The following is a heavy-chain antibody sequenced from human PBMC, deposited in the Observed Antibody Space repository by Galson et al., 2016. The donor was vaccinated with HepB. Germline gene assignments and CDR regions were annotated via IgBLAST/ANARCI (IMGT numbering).Heavy chain of an antibody. CDR1: GVTFGSYD. CDR3: VKDPNWEAGC. Sequence: SLRLSCAASGVTFGSYDMNWVRQAPGKGLEYISNINYRGESTSYVDSVKGRFTISRDNSRNTLYLQMDNLRAEDTAIYYCVKDPNWEAGCWGRGTPVTVSS. CDR2: INYRGEST. V-gene: IGHV3-23*01. D-gene: IGHD7-27*01. J-gene: IGHJ4*02.